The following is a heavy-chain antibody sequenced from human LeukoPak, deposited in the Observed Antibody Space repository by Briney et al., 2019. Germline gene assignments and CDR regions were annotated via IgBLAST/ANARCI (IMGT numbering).Heavy chain of an antibody. J-gene: IGHJ4*02. CDR2: ISGGGVTT. D-gene: IGHD3-10*01. V-gene: IGHV3-23*01. Sequence: GGSLRLSCVGSGFTSIAYALTWARQAPGKGLEWVSGISGGGVTTYYADSVKGRFTISRDNSKNTLHLQMNSLRAEDTAVYYCARGRVVIPEGPDYWGQGTLVTVSS. CDR1: GFTSIAYA. CDR3: ARGRVVIPEGPDY.